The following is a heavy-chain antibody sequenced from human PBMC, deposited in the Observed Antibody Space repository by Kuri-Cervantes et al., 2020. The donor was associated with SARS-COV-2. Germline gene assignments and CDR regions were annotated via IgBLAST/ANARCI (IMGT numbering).Heavy chain of an antibody. D-gene: IGHD3-22*01. CDR2: IYHTGSIYHSGST. J-gene: IGHJ6*03. CDR3: VGFYYYDSSGFVANYYYMDA. V-gene: IGHV4-39*01. CDR1: GGSIGSRNYY. Sequence: SETLSLTCTVSGGSIGSRNYYWGWIRQPPGMGLEWIGSIYHTGSIYHSGSTSYSPSLKSRLTISVDTSKNQFSLKLSSVTAADTAVYYCVGFYYYDSSGFVANYYYMDAWGKGTTVTVSS.